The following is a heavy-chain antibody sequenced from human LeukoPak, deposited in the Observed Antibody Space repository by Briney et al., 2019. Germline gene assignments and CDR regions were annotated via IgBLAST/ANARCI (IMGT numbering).Heavy chain of an antibody. D-gene: IGHD2-21*02. CDR3: ARSHCGGDCYSGYYYYYYMDV. CDR1: GGTFSSYA. V-gene: IGHV1-69*05. CDR2: IIPIFGTA. J-gene: IGHJ6*03. Sequence: SVKVSCKASGGTFSSYAISWVRQAPGQGLEWMGGIIPIFGTANYAQKFQGRVTITRNTSISTAYMELSSLRSEDTAVYYCARSHCGGDCYSGYYYYYYMDVWGKGTTVTISS.